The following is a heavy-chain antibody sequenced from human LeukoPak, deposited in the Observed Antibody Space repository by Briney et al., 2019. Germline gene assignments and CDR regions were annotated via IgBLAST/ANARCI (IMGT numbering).Heavy chain of an antibody. CDR1: GGSISSYY. CDR3: ARMFEY. Sequence: NPSETLSLTCTVSGGSISSYYWSWIRQPPGKGLEWIGYIYYSGSTNYNPSLKSRVTILLDTSKNQFSLNLNSVTAADTAIYYCARMFEYWGQGTLVTVSS. CDR2: IYYSGST. V-gene: IGHV4-59*08. J-gene: IGHJ4*02.